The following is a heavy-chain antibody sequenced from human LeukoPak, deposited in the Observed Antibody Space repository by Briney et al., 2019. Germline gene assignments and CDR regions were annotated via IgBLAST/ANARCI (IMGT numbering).Heavy chain of an antibody. J-gene: IGHJ4*02. V-gene: IGHV3-21*06. D-gene: IGHD6-19*01. CDR1: GFTFKSYS. CDR3: ARDDPSGWYPKGFDY. Sequence: GGSLRLSCVVSGFTFKSYSMNWVRQAPGKGLEWVSSISGSGGSKSYADSVKGRFTISRDNAKNSLYLQMNSLRVEDTALYYCARDDPSGWYPKGFDYWGQGTLVTVSS. CDR2: ISGSGGSK.